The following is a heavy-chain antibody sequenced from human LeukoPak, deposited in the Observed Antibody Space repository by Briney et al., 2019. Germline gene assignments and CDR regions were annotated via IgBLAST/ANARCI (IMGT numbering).Heavy chain of an antibody. V-gene: IGHV3-30*03. J-gene: IGHJ4*02. Sequence: PGGSLRLSCEGSAFIFSGHWMNWVRQTPGKGLEWVAVISYDGSNKYYADSVKGRFTISRDNSKNTLYLQMNSLRAEDTAVYYCARGTVTTLFDYWGQGTLVTVSS. CDR2: ISYDGSNK. CDR1: AFIFSGHW. D-gene: IGHD4-17*01. CDR3: ARGTVTTLFDY.